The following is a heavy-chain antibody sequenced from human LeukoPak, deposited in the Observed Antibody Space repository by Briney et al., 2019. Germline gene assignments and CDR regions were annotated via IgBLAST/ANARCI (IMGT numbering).Heavy chain of an antibody. J-gene: IGHJ4*02. CDR3: ARERGYGSGYYGFDY. CDR2: VHSSGST. D-gene: IGHD2-15*01. V-gene: IGHV4-59*01. Sequence: TSETLSLTCTVSGGSISSYYWSWIRQTPGMGLEWIGNVHSSGSTNYNPSLKSRATTSLDTSKNQFSLKLSSVTAADTAVYYCARERGYGSGYYGFDYWGQGTLVTVSS. CDR1: GGSISSYY.